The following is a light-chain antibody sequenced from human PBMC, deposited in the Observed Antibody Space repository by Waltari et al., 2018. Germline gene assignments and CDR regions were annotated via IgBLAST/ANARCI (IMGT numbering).Light chain of an antibody. CDR3: QTGGHGTWV. J-gene: IGLJ3*02. CDR2: VNSDGSH. V-gene: IGLV4-69*01. CDR1: SGYSSNV. Sequence: LVLTQSPSASASLGASVKLTCTLSSGYSSNVIAWLQQQPGKGPRYLMKVNSDGSHRKGDDIPDRFSASKSGTEYYLTSASRQSEDEADYYCQTGGHGTWVFGGGTKLTVL.